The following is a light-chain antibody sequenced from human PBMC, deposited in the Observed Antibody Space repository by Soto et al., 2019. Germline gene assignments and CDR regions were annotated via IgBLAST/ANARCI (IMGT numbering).Light chain of an antibody. CDR1: SNDIGTYDY. CDR2: GVR. J-gene: IGLJ1*01. Sequence: QSALTQPTSVSGSPGQSITNSCTGNSNDIGTYDYVCWYQQHPGKAPRLLIHGVRNRPPGISGRFSASKSGLTASLTISGLQAEDEADYYCSSFSANRLYVFGPGTKLTVL. CDR3: SSFSANRLYV. V-gene: IGLV2-14*01.